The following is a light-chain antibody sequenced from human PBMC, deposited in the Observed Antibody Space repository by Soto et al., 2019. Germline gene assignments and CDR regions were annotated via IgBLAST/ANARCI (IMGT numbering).Light chain of an antibody. J-gene: IGLJ1*01. CDR3: SSYPSTRTV. Sequence: QSALTQPASVSGSPGQSITISCTGISSDGDDYKDVSWYQQHPGKAPKLMIYEVTYRPSGVSNRFSGSKSGNTASLTISGLQAEDEADYYCSSYPSTRTVFGTGTKVTVL. CDR1: SSDGDDYKD. CDR2: EVT. V-gene: IGLV2-14*01.